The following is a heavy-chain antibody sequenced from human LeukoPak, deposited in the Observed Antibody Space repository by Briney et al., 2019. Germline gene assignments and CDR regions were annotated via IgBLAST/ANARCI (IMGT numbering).Heavy chain of an antibody. J-gene: IGHJ4*02. CDR2: IYHSGST. CDR1: GSSINSNYY. V-gene: IGHV4-38-2*02. D-gene: IGHD1-1*01. Sequence: SETLSLTCTVSGSSINSNYYWGWIRQTPGKGLEWIGSIYHSGSTYYNPSLKSRITITLNTSKNQFSLKLSSVTAADTAVYYCSREHAGTTVDYWGQGTLVTVSS. CDR3: SREHAGTTVDY.